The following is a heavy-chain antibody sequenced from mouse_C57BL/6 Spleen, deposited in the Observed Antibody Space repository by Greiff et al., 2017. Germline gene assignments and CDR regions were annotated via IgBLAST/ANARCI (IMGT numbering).Heavy chain of an antibody. J-gene: IGHJ2*01. V-gene: IGHV7-3*01. Sequence: EVKLLESGGGLVQPGGSLSLSCAASGFTFTDYYMSWVRQPPGKALEWLGFIRNKANGYTTEYSASVKGRFTISRDNSQSILYLQMNALRAEDSATYYCARYSPYYYGSSYCDFWGQGTTLTVSS. D-gene: IGHD1-1*01. CDR1: GFTFTDYY. CDR3: ARYSPYYYGSSYCDF. CDR2: IRNKANGYTT.